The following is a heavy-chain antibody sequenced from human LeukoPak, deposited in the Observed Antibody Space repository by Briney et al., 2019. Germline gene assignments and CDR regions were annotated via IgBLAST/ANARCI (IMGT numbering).Heavy chain of an antibody. CDR3: ARARRGDGYNYYLDY. CDR2: IIPIFGTA. CDR1: GGTFSSYA. D-gene: IGHD5-24*01. J-gene: IGHJ4*02. V-gene: IGHV1-69*05. Sequence: SVKVSCKAPGGTFSSYAISWVRQAPGQGLEWMGGIIPIFGTANYAQKFQGRVTITTDESTSTAYMELSSLRSEDTAVYYCARARRGDGYNYYLDYWGQGTLVTVSS.